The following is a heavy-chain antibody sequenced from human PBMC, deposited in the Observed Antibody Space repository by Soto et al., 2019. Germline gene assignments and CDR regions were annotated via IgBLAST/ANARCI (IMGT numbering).Heavy chain of an antibody. V-gene: IGHV3-66*01. CDR2: IKNSAGT. D-gene: IGHD2-21*02. CDR3: ARDFLGVTASWVAFDI. CDR1: GFTVSNNF. Sequence: DVQLVESGGGLVQPGGSLRLSCAASGFTVSNNFMSWVRQAPGKGLEWVSVIKNSAGTEYADSVKGRFTISTDNSKNTVHPQMTSVRAEDTAVYYCARDFLGVTASWVAFDIWGQGTKVTVSS. J-gene: IGHJ3*02.